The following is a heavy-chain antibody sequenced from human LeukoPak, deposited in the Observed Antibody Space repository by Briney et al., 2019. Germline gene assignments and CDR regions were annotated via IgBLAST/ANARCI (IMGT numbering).Heavy chain of an antibody. CDR2: IYYSGST. CDR3: ARGSSGWYSLDY. CDR1: GVSISSYY. Sequence: SETLSLTCTVSGVSISSYYWSWIRQPPGKGLEWIGYIYYSGSTNYNPSLKSRVTISVDTSKNQFSLKPSSVTAADTAVYYCARGSSGWYSLDYWGQGTLVTVSS. V-gene: IGHV4-59*01. J-gene: IGHJ4*02. D-gene: IGHD6-19*01.